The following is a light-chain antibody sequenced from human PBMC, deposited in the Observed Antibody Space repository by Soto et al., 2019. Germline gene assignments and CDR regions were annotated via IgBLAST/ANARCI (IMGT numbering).Light chain of an antibody. Sequence: QSALTQPASVSVSPGQSITIACTGTSSDVGGYKYVSWYQQHPGKAPKLMIYEVSNRPSGVSNRFSGSKSGNTASLTISGLQAEDEADYYCSSYSSSILVFGTGTQLTVL. CDR1: SSDVGGYKY. V-gene: IGLV2-14*01. J-gene: IGLJ1*01. CDR2: EVS. CDR3: SSYSSSILV.